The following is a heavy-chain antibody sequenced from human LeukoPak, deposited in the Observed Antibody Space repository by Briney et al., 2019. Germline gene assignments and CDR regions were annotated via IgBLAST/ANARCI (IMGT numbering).Heavy chain of an antibody. V-gene: IGHV6-1*01. J-gene: IGHJ4*02. CDR3: AREWGIAVADYFDY. CDR1: GDSVSSNSAA. CDR2: TYYRSKWYN. D-gene: IGHD6-19*01. Sequence: SQTLSLTCDISGDSVSSNSAAWNWIRHSPSRGLEWLGRTYYRSKWYNDYAVSVKSRITINPDTSKNQFSLQLNSVTPEDTAVYYCAREWGIAVADYFDYWGQGTLVTVSS.